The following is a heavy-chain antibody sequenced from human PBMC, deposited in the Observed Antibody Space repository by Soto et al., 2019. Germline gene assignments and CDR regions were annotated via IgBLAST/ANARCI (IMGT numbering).Heavy chain of an antibody. J-gene: IGHJ4*02. CDR1: GFSLSTSGMC. V-gene: IGHV2-70*01. D-gene: IGHD2-15*01. CDR2: IDWDDDK. CDR3: ARIHRDGYSGDNFDY. Sequence: SGPTLVEPTQTLTLTCTFSGFSLSTSGMCVSWIRQPPGKALEWLALIDWDDDKYYSTSLKTRLTISKDTSKNQVVLTMTNMDPVDTATYYCARIHRDGYSGDNFDYWGQGTLVTVSS.